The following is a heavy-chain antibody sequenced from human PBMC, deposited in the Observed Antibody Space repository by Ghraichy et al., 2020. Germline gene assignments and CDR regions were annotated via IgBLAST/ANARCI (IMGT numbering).Heavy chain of an antibody. CDR2: ISTSGNYI. V-gene: IGHV3-21*01. Sequence: GGSLRLSCAASDFTFSTYYMNWVRRAPGRGLEWVSSISTSGNYITYADSVKGRFTISRDNAKNSLFLQMNSLRAEDTALYYCARGGRTTNGGFIIWGQGTMVTVSS. J-gene: IGHJ3*02. CDR3: ARGGRTTNGGFII. D-gene: IGHD4-23*01. CDR1: DFTFSTYY.